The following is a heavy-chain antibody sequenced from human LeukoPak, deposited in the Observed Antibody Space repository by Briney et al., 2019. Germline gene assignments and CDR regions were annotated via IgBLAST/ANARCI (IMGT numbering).Heavy chain of an antibody. J-gene: IGHJ4*02. CDR1: GGSISSGDYY. CDR3: ARDPGVGATTLDY. Sequence: EASGTLSLTCTVSGGSISSGDYYWSWIRQPPGKGLEWIGYIYYSGSTYYNPSLKSRVTISVDTSKNQFSLKLSSVTAADTAVYYCARDPGVGATTLDYWGQGTLVTVSS. V-gene: IGHV4-30-4*01. CDR2: IYYSGST. D-gene: IGHD1-26*01.